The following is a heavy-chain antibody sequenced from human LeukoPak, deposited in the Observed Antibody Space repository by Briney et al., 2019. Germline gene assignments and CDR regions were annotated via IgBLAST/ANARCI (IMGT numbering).Heavy chain of an antibody. CDR1: GGSISSYY. CDR2: IYTSGST. CDR3: ARGRDYYYDTSGPFDY. V-gene: IGHV4-4*07. Sequence: SETLSLTCTVSGGSISSYYCNWIRQPAGKGLEWIGRIYTSGSTNYNPSLKSRVTMSVDTSKNQFSLKLSSVTAADTAVYYCARGRDYYYDTSGPFDYWGQGTLVTVSS. J-gene: IGHJ4*02. D-gene: IGHD3-22*01.